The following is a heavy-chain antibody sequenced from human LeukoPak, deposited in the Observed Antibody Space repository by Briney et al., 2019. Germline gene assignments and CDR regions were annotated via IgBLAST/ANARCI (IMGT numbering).Heavy chain of an antibody. D-gene: IGHD5-18*01. CDR3: ARARYSYGYYFDY. Sequence: EASVRVSCKASGYTFTSYGISWVRQAPGQGLEWMGWISAYNGSTYYAQKLQGRVTMTTDTSASTAYMELRSLRSDDTAVYYCARARYSYGYYFDYWGQGTLVTVSS. V-gene: IGHV1-18*01. CDR2: ISAYNGST. J-gene: IGHJ4*02. CDR1: GYTFTSYG.